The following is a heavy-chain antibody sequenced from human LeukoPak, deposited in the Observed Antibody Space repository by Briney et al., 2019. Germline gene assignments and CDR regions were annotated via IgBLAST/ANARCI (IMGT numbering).Heavy chain of an antibody. D-gene: IGHD3-22*01. CDR2: ISGSGGST. V-gene: IGHV3-23*01. CDR1: GFTFSSYA. J-gene: IGHJ4*02. CDR3: AKYYYDSSGYYPLFDY. Sequence: GGSLRLSCAASGFTFSSYAMSWVRQAPGKGLEWVSAISGSGGSTYYADSVKGRFTISRDNSKNTLYLQMNSLSAEDTAVYYCAKYYYDSSGYYPLFDYWGQGTLVTVSS.